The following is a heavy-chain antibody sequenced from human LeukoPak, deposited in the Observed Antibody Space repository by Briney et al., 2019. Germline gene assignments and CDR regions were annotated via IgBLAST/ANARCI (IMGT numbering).Heavy chain of an antibody. Sequence: PGRSLRLSCAASGFTFSSYGMHWVRQAPGKGLEWVSVPYSGGSTYYADSVKGRFTISRDNSRNTLYLQMSSLRAEDTAVYYCARAPPGYCSGGSCSRPLDLWGQGTLVTVSS. CDR3: ARAPPGYCSGGSCSRPLDL. J-gene: IGHJ5*02. D-gene: IGHD2-15*01. CDR1: GFTFSSYG. V-gene: IGHV3-66*01. CDR2: PYSGGST.